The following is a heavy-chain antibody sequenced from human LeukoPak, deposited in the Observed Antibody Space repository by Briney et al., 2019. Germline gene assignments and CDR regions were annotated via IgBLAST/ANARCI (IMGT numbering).Heavy chain of an antibody. CDR2: ISCSGGST. V-gene: IGHV3-23*01. Sequence: GGSLRLSCAASGFTFSNYAMSWVRQAPGKGLEWVSAISCSGGSTYYADSVKGRFTIPRDYSKNTLYLQMNSLRAEDTAVYYCAKGGGSGSYPYYYYMDVWGKGTTVTISS. CDR1: GFTFSNYA. J-gene: IGHJ6*03. D-gene: IGHD3-10*01. CDR3: AKGGGSGSYPYYYYMDV.